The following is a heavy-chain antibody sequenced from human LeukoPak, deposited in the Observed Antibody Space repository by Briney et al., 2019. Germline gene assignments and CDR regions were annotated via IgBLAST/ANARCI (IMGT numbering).Heavy chain of an antibody. V-gene: IGHV4-31*01. D-gene: IGHD6-6*01. Sequence: SQTLSLTCTVSGGSISSGGYYWSWIRQHPGKGLEWIGYIYYSGSTYYNPSLKSQVTISVDTSKNQFSLKLSSVTAADTAVYYCARVWPDIAAFDYWGQGTLVTVSS. CDR3: ARVWPDIAAFDY. CDR2: IYYSGST. J-gene: IGHJ4*02. CDR1: GGSISSGGYY.